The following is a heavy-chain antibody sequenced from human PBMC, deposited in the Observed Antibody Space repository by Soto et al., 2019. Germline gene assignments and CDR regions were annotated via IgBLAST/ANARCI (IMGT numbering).Heavy chain of an antibody. CDR1: GFTFSGYY. V-gene: IGHV3-11*06. CDR2: ISSSSSYT. Sequence: GGSLRLSCAASGFTFSGYYMSWIRQAPGKGLEWVSYISSSSSYTNYADSVKGRFTISRDNAKNSLYLQMNSLRAEDTAVYYCARAKEASSWYYGWDYYYGMDVWGQGTTVTVSS. D-gene: IGHD6-13*01. CDR3: ARAKEASSWYYGWDYYYGMDV. J-gene: IGHJ6*02.